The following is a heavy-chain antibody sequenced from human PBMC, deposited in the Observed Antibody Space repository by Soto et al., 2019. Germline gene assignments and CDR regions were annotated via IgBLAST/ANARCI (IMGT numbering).Heavy chain of an antibody. J-gene: IGHJ6*02. CDR2: IIPIFGTA. Sequence: ASVKVSCKASGCTFSSYAISWVRQAPGQGLEWMGGIIPIFGTANYAQKFQGRVTITADESTSTAYMELSRLRSEDTAVYYCARENGDYRYYYGMDAWGQGTTVTVSS. CDR3: ARENGDYRYYYGMDA. CDR1: GCTFSSYA. V-gene: IGHV1-69*13. D-gene: IGHD4-17*01.